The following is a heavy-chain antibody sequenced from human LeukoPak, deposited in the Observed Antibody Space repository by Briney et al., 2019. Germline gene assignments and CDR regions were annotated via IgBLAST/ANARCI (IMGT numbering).Heavy chain of an antibody. D-gene: IGHD2/OR15-2a*01. V-gene: IGHV3-48*01. CDR2: ISSSSSTI. CDR3: AKDCKNYYYYMDV. J-gene: IGHJ6*03. CDR1: GFTFSSYS. Sequence: GGSLRLSCAASGFTFSSYSMNWVRQAPGKGLEWVSYISSSSSTIYYADSVKGRFTISRDNSKNTVYLQMNSLRPEDTAVYCCAKDCKNYYYYMDVWGEGTTVTISS.